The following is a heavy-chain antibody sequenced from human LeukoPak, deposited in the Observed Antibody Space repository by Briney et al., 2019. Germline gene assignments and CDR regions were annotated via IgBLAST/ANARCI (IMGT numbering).Heavy chain of an antibody. CDR1: GGSISSGGFS. V-gene: IGHV4-30-2*03. J-gene: IGHJ3*02. Sequence: PSQTLSLTCAVSGGSISSGGFSWSWIRQPPGKGLEWLGSIYHSGSTYYNPSLKSRVTISVDTSKNQFSLKLSSVTAADTAVYYCAQTMVRGGPLDDAFDIWGQGTMVTVSS. CDR2: IYHSGST. D-gene: IGHD3-10*01. CDR3: AQTMVRGGPLDDAFDI.